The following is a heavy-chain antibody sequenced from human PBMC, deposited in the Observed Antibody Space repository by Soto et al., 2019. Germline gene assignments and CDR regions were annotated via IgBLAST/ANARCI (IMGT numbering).Heavy chain of an antibody. CDR3: ARDFPIVPTGPGDY. CDR2: IYHSGST. V-gene: IGHV4-4*02. CDR1: GVSISSNNW. D-gene: IGHD2-2*01. Sequence: PSETLSLTCAVSGVSISSNNWWSWVRQPPGKGLEWIGEIYHSGSTNYNPSLNSRVTISVDKSKNQFSLNLSSVTAADTAVYYCARDFPIVPTGPGDYRGQGTLVTVSS. J-gene: IGHJ4*02.